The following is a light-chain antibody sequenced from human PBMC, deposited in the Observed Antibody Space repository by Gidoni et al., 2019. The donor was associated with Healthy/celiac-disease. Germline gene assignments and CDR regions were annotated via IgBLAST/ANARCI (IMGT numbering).Light chain of an antibody. CDR1: QSVLYSSNNKNY. CDR2: WAS. V-gene: IGKV4-1*01. J-gene: IGKJ1*01. CDR3: QQYYSTPQT. Sequence: DIVMTQSPESLAVSLGERATINCKSSQSVLYSSNNKNYLAWYQQKQGQPPKLLIYWASTRESGVPDRFSGSGSGTDFTLTISSLQAEDVAVYYCQQYYSTPQTFGQGTKVEIK.